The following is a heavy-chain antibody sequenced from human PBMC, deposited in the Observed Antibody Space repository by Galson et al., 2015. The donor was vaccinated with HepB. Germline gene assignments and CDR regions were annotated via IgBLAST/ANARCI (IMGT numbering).Heavy chain of an antibody. CDR3: ARASYSSTWSTGY. D-gene: IGHD6-6*01. V-gene: IGHV3-48*02. Sequence: SLRLSCAASGFTFSNYGMNWVRQAPGKGLECVSYISSSSSTIYYADSVKGRFTISRDNAKNSLYLQMNSLRDEDTAVYYCARASYSSTWSTGYWGQGTLVTVSS. J-gene: IGHJ4*02. CDR1: GFTFSNYG. CDR2: ISSSSSTI.